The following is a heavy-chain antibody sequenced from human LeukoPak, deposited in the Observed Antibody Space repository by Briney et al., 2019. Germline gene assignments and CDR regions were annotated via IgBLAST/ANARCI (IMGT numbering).Heavy chain of an antibody. CDR2: IYYSGST. V-gene: IGHV4-31*03. Sequence: PSQTLSLTCTVSGGSISSGGYYWSRIRQHPGKGLEWIGYIYYSGSTYYNPSLKSRVTISVDTSKNQFSLKLSSVTAADTAVYYCARGYCSGGSCYSVGYFDYWGQGTLVTVSS. CDR3: ARGYCSGGSCYSVGYFDY. CDR1: GGSISSGGYY. D-gene: IGHD2-15*01. J-gene: IGHJ4*02.